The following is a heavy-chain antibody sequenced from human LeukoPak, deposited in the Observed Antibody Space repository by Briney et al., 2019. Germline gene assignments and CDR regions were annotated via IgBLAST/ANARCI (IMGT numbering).Heavy chain of an antibody. V-gene: IGHV3-48*02. CDR2: SSGTSTAI. CDR3: ERGGGRSYSDAFDI. Sequence: PGGSLRLSCAASGFTFSSSNMHWGRQAPAQGLELVSFSSGTSTAIYYADSVKGRFTISRDVARKSLYLPTNSITDADTDVYSCERGGGRSYSDAFDIWGQGTVVTVSS. CDR1: GFTFSSSN. D-gene: IGHD1-26*01. J-gene: IGHJ3*02.